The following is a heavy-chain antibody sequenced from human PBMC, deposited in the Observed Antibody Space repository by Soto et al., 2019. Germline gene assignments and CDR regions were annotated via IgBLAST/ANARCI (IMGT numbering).Heavy chain of an antibody. CDR1: GFTFSNYA. V-gene: IGHV3-23*01. Sequence: GGSLRLSCAASGFTFSNYAMSWVRQAPGKGLEWVSAISSSGDSPYYADSVKGRFTVSRDNSKNTLYLQMNSLRVEDTAIYYWARRTITHPHFWDKGTWVTVST. CDR2: ISSSGDSP. D-gene: IGHD3-10*01. J-gene: IGHJ4*02. CDR3: ARRTITHPHF.